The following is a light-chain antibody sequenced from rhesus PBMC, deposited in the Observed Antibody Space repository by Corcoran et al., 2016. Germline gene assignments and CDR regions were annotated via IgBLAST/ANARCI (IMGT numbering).Light chain of an antibody. CDR3: QHNYGTPCS. Sequence: DIQMTQSPSSLSASVGDRVTITCRTSENVNNYLIWYQQKPGKAPKILIYKAYTLQSGGPSRFSGRGSGTDYTFTISSLQSENVATYNCQHNYGTPCSFGQGTKVEIK. J-gene: IGKJ2*01. V-gene: IGKV1-74*01. CDR2: KAY. CDR1: ENVNNY.